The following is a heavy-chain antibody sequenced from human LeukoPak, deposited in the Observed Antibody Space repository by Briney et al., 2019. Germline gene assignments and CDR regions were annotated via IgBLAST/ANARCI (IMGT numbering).Heavy chain of an antibody. Sequence: SVRVSCKASGGTFSSYAISWVRQAPGQGLEWMGRIIPVFGTANYAQKFQGRVTITTDESTSTAYMELSSLRSEDTAVYYCARDNEGDYGDYYAFDIWGQGTMVTVSS. CDR1: GGTFSSYA. V-gene: IGHV1-69*05. D-gene: IGHD4-17*01. J-gene: IGHJ3*02. CDR2: IIPVFGTA. CDR3: ARDNEGDYGDYYAFDI.